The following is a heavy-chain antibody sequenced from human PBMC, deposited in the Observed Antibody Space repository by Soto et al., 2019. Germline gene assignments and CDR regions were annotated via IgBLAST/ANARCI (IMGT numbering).Heavy chain of an antibody. CDR3: ARGRVWVDILTGYYKYYYYGMDV. J-gene: IGHJ6*02. CDR1: GYTFTGYY. CDR2: INPNSGGT. V-gene: IGHV1-2*04. Sequence: GASVKVSCKASGYTFTGYYMHWVRQAPGQGLEWMGWINPNSGGTNYAQKFQGWVTMTRDTSISTAYMELSRLRSDDTAVYYCARGRVWVDILTGYYKYYYYGMDVWGQGTTVTVSS. D-gene: IGHD3-9*01.